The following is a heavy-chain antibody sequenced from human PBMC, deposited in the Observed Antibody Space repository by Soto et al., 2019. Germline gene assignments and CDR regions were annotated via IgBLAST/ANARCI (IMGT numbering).Heavy chain of an antibody. CDR3: ASAPTRKPDSRRGITGTTCDY. D-gene: IGHD1-7*01. V-gene: IGHV3-48*02. CDR1: GFTFSSYS. CDR2: ISSSSSTI. J-gene: IGHJ4*02. Sequence: GGSLRLSCAASGFTFSSYSMNWVRQAPGKGLEWVSYISSSSSTIYYADSVKGRFTISRDNAKNSLYLQMNSLRDEDTAVYYCASAPTRKPDSRRGITGTTCDYWGQGTLVTVSS.